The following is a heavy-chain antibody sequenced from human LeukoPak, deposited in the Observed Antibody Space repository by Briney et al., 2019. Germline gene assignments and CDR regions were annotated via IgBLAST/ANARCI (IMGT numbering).Heavy chain of an antibody. Sequence: GGSLRLSCAASGFSFSRYAMSWVRQAPGKGLEWVSAISGSGGSTYYADSVKGRFTISRDNSKNTLYLQMNSLRAEDTAVYYCAKGASYGDYREFDYWGQGTLVTVSS. CDR2: ISGSGGST. CDR3: AKGASYGDYREFDY. D-gene: IGHD4-17*01. CDR1: GFSFSRYA. V-gene: IGHV3-23*01. J-gene: IGHJ4*02.